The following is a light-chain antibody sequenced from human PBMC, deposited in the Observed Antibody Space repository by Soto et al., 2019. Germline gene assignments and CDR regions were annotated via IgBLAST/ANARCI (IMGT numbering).Light chain of an antibody. Sequence: DIQMTQSPSTLSASVGDRVTITCRASQSISGWLAWYRQKPGKAPKLLMYDASSLDSGVPSRFSGSGSGTEFTLTISSLQPDDFATYYCQQYNAYPWTFGQGTKVEIK. CDR1: QSISGW. CDR3: QQYNAYPWT. CDR2: DAS. V-gene: IGKV1-5*01. J-gene: IGKJ1*01.